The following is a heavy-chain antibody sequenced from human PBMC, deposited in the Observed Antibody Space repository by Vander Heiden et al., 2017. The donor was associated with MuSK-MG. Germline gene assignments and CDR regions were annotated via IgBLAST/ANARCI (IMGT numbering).Heavy chain of an antibody. D-gene: IGHD3-3*01. CDR2: ITNNGDTT. CDR3: VNHLRNSYF. J-gene: IGHJ4*02. Sequence: EVRLVESGGGLVQPGGSLRRSCSAAGFTFSAYAMPWVRQAQGKALEYVSAITNNGDTTYYADSVNGRFTISRDNSKNTLYLQMSSLRTEDTAVYYCVNHLRNSYFWGQGTLVTVSS. V-gene: IGHV3-64D*06. CDR1: GFTFSAYA.